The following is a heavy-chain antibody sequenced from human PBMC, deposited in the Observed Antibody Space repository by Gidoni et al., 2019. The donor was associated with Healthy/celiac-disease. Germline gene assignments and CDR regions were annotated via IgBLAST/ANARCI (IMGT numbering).Heavy chain of an antibody. CDR3: ARASAYYYDSSGYPFFDL. CDR1: GGSISSGDYY. J-gene: IGHJ2*01. D-gene: IGHD3-22*01. CDR2: IYYSGST. Sequence: QVQLQESGPGLVKPSQTLSLTCTVSGGSISSGDYYWSWIRQPPGKGLEWIGYIYYSGSTYYNPSLKSRVTISVDTSKNQFSLKLSSVTAADTAVYYCARASAYYYDSSGYPFFDLWGRGTLVTVSS. V-gene: IGHV4-30-4*01.